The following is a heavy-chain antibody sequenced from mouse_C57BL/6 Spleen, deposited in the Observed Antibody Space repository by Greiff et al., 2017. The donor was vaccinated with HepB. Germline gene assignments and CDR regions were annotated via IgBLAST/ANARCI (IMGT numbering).Heavy chain of an antibody. CDR1: GYTFTSYW. J-gene: IGHJ1*03. CDR3: ARDYYGSSYRYWYFDV. Sequence: QVQLKQPGAELVMPGASVKLSCKASGYTFTSYWMHWVKQRPGQGLEWIGRIDPNSGGTKYNEKFKSKATLTVDKPSSTAYMQLSSLTSEDSAVYYCARDYYGSSYRYWYFDVWGTGTTVTVSS. CDR2: IDPNSGGT. V-gene: IGHV1-72*01. D-gene: IGHD1-1*01.